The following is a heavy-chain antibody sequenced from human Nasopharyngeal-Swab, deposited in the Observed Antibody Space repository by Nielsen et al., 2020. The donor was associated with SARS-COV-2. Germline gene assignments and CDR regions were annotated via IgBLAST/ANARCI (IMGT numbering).Heavy chain of an antibody. D-gene: IGHD6-6*01. V-gene: IGHV3-30*04. Sequence: GESLKISCAASGFTFSGYAMHWVRQAPGKGLEWVAVISYDGSNKYYADSVKGRFTISRDNSKNTLYLQMNSLRAEDTAVYYCARDLWPAFIASHGMDVWGQGTTVTVSS. CDR3: ARDLWPAFIASHGMDV. CDR1: GFTFSGYA. CDR2: ISYDGSNK. J-gene: IGHJ6*02.